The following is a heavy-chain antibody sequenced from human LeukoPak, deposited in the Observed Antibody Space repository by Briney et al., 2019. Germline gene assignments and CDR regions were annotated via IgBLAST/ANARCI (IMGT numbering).Heavy chain of an antibody. CDR3: ARGVHYQAD. D-gene: IGHD2-2*01. CDR1: GFTFNNYA. CDR2: ISRDGSKK. J-gene: IGHJ4*02. Sequence: GRSLRLSCAASGFTFNNYAMHWVRQAPGKGLEWVAVISRDGSKKYYADTVKGRFTISRDNAKNSLYLQMNSLRAEDTAVYYCARGVHYQADWGQGTLVTVSS. V-gene: IGHV3-30-3*01.